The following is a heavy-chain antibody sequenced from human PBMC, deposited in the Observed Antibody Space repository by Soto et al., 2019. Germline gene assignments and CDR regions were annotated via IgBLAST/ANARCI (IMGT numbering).Heavy chain of an antibody. Sequence: QVQLQESGPGLVKPSEILSLTCTVSGGSISNFYWSWIRQSPGKGLEWIGYGYMYYSGNTNYNPSLESRVTISVDTSKNQISLKLTSVTAEDTALYYCARGSLSTETANALDVWGPGTMVTVSS. CDR3: ARGSLSTETANALDV. CDR2: MYYSGNT. V-gene: IGHV4-59*01. J-gene: IGHJ3*01. CDR1: GGSISNFY. D-gene: IGHD2-21*02.